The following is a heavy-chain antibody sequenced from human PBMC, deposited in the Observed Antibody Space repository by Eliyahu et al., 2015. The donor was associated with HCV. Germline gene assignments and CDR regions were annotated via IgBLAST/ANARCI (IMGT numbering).Heavy chain of an antibody. CDR1: GGSISSGSYY. V-gene: IGHV4-61*02. CDR2: IYTSGST. Sequence: QVQLQESGPGLVKPSQTLSLTCTVXGGSISSGSYYWSWIRQPAGKGLEWIGRIYTSGSTNYNPSLKSRVTISVDTSKNQFSLKLSSVTAADTAVYYCARLYGSGSRGYGMDVWGQGTTVTVSS. CDR3: ARLYGSGSRGYGMDV. J-gene: IGHJ6*02. D-gene: IGHD3-10*01.